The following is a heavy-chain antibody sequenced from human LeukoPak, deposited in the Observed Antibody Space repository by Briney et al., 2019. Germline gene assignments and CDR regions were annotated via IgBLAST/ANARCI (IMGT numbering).Heavy chain of an antibody. CDR1: GGSISSYY. J-gene: IGHJ4*02. Sequence: PSETLSLTCTVSGGSISSYYWSWIRQPPGKGVEWIAYIYYSGSTNHIPSLKSRVTISVDTSKNQFSLKLSSVTAADTAVYYCARHCSSTSCYHSYDYWGQGTLVTVSS. CDR2: IYYSGST. CDR3: ARHCSSTSCYHSYDY. D-gene: IGHD2-2*01. V-gene: IGHV4-59*08.